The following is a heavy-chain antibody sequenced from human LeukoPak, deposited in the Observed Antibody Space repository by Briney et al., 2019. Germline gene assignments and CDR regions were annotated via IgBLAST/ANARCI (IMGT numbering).Heavy chain of an antibody. V-gene: IGHV3-74*01. CDR3: GRHRIAVAGRGAFDI. J-gene: IGHJ3*02. CDR1: GFTFSGDW. Sequence: GGSLRLSCAASGFTFSGDWMHWVRQAPGKGLVWVSRINSDGTTTYADSVKGRFIVSRDNTKNTLYLQMNSLRAEDTAVYYCGRHRIAVAGRGAFDIWGQGTTVTVSS. CDR2: INSDGTT. D-gene: IGHD6-19*01.